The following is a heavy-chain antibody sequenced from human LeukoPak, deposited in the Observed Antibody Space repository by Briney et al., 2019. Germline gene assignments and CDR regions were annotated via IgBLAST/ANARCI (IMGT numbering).Heavy chain of an antibody. CDR3: ARDLMGYNYFYMDV. V-gene: IGHV3-21*01. CDR2: ISSSSSYI. CDR1: GFTFNTYN. J-gene: IGHJ6*03. Sequence: GGSLRLFCAASGFTFNTYNMNWVRQAPGKGLEWVSSISSSSSYIYYADSVKGRFTISRDNAKNSLFLQMNSLRAEDTAVYYCARDLMGYNYFYMDVWGKGSTVTVSS. D-gene: IGHD3-9*01.